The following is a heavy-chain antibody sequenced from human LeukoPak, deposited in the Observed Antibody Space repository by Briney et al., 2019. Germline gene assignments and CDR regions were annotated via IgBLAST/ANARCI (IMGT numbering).Heavy chain of an antibody. CDR3: ARASYYDFWSGYSSDYYYYMDV. CDR1: GFTFSSYS. D-gene: IGHD3-3*01. J-gene: IGHJ6*03. V-gene: IGHV3-48*02. CDR2: ISSSSSTI. Sequence: GGSLRLSCAASGFTFSSYSMNWVRQAPGKGLEWVSYISSSSSTIYYADSVKGRFTISRDNAKNSLYLRMNSLRDEDTAVYYCARASYYDFWSGYSSDYYYYMDVWGKGTTVTVSS.